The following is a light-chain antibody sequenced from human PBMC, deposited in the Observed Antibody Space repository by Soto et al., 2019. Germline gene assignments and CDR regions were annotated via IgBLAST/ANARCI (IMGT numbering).Light chain of an antibody. Sequence: QSALTQPASVSGSPGRSITISCTGTSSDVGSYNYVSWYPHHPGKAPKLMIYDVSNRPSGVSNRFSGSKSGNTASLSISGLQPEDEADYYCSSYRTSNTRQIVCGTGTKVTVL. CDR3: SSYRTSNTRQIV. J-gene: IGLJ1*01. CDR2: DVS. CDR1: SSDVGSYNY. V-gene: IGLV2-14*03.